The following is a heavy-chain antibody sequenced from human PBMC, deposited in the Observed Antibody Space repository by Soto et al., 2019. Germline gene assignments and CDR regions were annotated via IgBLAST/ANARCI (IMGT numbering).Heavy chain of an antibody. Sequence: PGGSLRLSCAASGFTFDDYAMHWVRQAPGKGLEWVSGISWNSGSIGYADSVKGRFTISRDNAKNSLYLQMNSLRAEDTALYYCAKDTRSYYDRSGPFDPWGQGTLVTVSS. J-gene: IGHJ5*02. V-gene: IGHV3-9*01. CDR2: ISWNSGSI. CDR1: GFTFDDYA. D-gene: IGHD3-22*01. CDR3: AKDTRSYYDRSGPFDP.